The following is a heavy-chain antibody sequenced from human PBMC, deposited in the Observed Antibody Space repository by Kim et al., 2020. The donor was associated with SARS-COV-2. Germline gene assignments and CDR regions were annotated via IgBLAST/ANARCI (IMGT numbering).Heavy chain of an antibody. Sequence: NPSLKSRVTISVDTSKNQFSLKLSSVTAADTAVYYCARDYVTAAANWFDPWGQGTLVTVSS. D-gene: IGHD6-13*01. J-gene: IGHJ5*02. CDR3: ARDYVTAAANWFDP. V-gene: IGHV4-30-2*04.